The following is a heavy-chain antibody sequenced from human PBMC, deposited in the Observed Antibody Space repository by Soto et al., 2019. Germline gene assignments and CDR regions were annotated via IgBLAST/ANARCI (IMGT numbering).Heavy chain of an antibody. CDR3: AGLASSSWYQAFHI. J-gene: IGHJ3*02. Sequence: SETLSLTCTVSGGSISNGGYYWSWIRQHPGKGLEWIGYIYYSGSTYYNPSLKSRVTISVDTSKNQFSLKLTSVTAADTAVYYCAGLASSSWYQAFHIWGQGTMVTVSS. V-gene: IGHV4-31*03. CDR2: IYYSGST. CDR1: GGSISNGGYY. D-gene: IGHD6-13*01.